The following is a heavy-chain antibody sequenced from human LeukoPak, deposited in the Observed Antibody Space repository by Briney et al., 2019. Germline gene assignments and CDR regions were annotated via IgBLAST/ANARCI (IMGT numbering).Heavy chain of an antibody. J-gene: IGHJ4*02. CDR2: INSDGSST. V-gene: IGHV3-74*01. Sequence: GGSLRLSCAASGFTFDDYAMHWVRQAPGKGLEWVSRINSDGSSTNYADSVKGRFTISRDNAKNTLYLEMNSLRAGDTAVYYCVRGPYYWNDHREGLDYWGQGTLVTVSS. D-gene: IGHD2/OR15-2a*01. CDR3: VRGPYYWNDHREGLDY. CDR1: GFTFDDYA.